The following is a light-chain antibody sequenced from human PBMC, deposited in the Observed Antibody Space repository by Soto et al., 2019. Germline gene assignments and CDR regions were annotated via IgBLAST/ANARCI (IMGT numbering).Light chain of an antibody. J-gene: IGLJ1*01. CDR3: AAWDDSLNGPNYV. Sequence: VLTQPPSASGTPGQRVTISCSGSSSNIGSNTVNWYQQLPGTAPKLLIYSNNQRPSGVPDRFSGSKSGTSASLAISGLQSEDEADYCCAAWDDSLNGPNYVFGTGTKLTVL. CDR1: SSNIGSNT. CDR2: SNN. V-gene: IGLV1-44*01.